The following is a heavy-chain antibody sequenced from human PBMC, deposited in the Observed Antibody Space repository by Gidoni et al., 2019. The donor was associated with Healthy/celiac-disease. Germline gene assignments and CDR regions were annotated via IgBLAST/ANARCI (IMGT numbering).Heavy chain of an antibody. V-gene: IGHV2-70*01. CDR3: ARGGITEGTNWFDP. J-gene: IGHJ5*02. CDR1: GFSLSTSGMC. CDR2: IDWDDDK. D-gene: IGHD3-10*01. Sequence: QVTLRESGPALVKPTQTLTLTCTFSGFSLSTSGMCVSWIRQPPGKALEWLALIDWDDDKYYSTSLKTRLTISKDTSKNQVVLTMTNMDPVDTATYYCARGGITEGTNWFDPWGQGTLVTVSS.